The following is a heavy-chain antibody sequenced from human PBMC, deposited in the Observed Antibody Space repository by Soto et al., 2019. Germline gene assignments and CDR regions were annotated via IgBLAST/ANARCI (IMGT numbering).Heavy chain of an antibody. V-gene: IGHV3-66*01. CDR1: GFSVTASY. Sequence: EVQLVESGGSLVQPGGSLRLSCAASGFSVTASYMSWVRQAPGKGLEWVSVIFGGGTTYYPDSVKGRFIVSRDKSKNTLYLQLNSLRAEDTAVYFFARDFRGITGDAFEFWGQGTRVTVSS. CDR2: IFGGGTT. J-gene: IGHJ3*01. CDR3: ARDFRGITGDAFEF. D-gene: IGHD1-1*01.